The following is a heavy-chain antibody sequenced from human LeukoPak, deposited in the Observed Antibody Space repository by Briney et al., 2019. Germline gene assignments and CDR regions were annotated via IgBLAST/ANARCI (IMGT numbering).Heavy chain of an antibody. J-gene: IGHJ4*02. CDR3: AKDGYYYDSSGSDY. V-gene: IGHV3-21*04. Sequence: PGGSLRLSCAASGFTLSGYSMNWVRQAPGKGLEWVSSISSSSSYIYYSDSVKGRFTISRDNAKNSMYLQMNSLRAEDTAVYYCAKDGYYYDSSGSDYWGQGTLVTVSS. CDR1: GFTLSGYS. D-gene: IGHD3-22*01. CDR2: ISSSSSYI.